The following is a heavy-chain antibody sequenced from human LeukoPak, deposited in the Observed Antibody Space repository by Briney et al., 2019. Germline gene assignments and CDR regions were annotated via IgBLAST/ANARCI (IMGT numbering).Heavy chain of an antibody. D-gene: IGHD4-17*01. CDR2: ISSSSSYI. V-gene: IGHV3-21*01. CDR1: GFTFSGYS. J-gene: IGHJ4*02. CDR3: ARVGTTVTSVDY. Sequence: GWSVSLSCAASGFTFSGYSMNWVRRAQGPGLEWVSSISSSSSYIYYAESVKGRFTITRDNAKNSLYLQMNSLRAEDTAVYYCARVGTTVTSVDYWGRGTLVTVSS.